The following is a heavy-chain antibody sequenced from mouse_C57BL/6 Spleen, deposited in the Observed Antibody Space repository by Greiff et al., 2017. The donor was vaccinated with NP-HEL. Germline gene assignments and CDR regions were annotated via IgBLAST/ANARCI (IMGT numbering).Heavy chain of an antibody. V-gene: IGHV1-52*01. J-gene: IGHJ2*01. CDR3: ARDGYDGGDY. D-gene: IGHD2-2*01. Sequence: QVQLQQPGAELVRPGSSVKLSCKASGYTFTSYWMHWVKQRPIQGLEWIGNIDPSDSETHYNQKFKDKATLTVDKSSRPAYLQLSSLTSEDSAVYYCARDGYDGGDYWGQGTTLTVSA. CDR2: IDPSDSET. CDR1: GYTFTSYW.